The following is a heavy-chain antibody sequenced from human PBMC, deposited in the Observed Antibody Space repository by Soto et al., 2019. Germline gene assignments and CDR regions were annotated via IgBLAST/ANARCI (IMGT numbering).Heavy chain of an antibody. CDR2: IDPSDSYT. D-gene: IGHD5-18*01. V-gene: IGHV5-10-1*01. CDR3: ARNVDTAMVTHDY. CDR1: GYSFTSYW. Sequence: PGESLKISCKGSGYSFTSYWISWVRQMPGKGLEWMGRIDPSDSYTNYSPSFQGHVTISADKSISTAYLQWSSLKASDTAMYYCARNVDTAMVTHDYWGQGTLVTVSS. J-gene: IGHJ4*02.